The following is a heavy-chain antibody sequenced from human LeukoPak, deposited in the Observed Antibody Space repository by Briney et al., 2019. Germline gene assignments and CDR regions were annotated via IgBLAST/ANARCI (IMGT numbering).Heavy chain of an antibody. Sequence: GGSLRLSCEASGFTFSRYGMSWVRQAPGKGLEWVSAIRGSGGSTYYADSVKGRFTISRDNSKNTLYLQMNSLRAEDTAVYYCAKVDVMTTVVTAGCWDYWGQGTLVTVSS. CDR2: IRGSGGST. CDR1: GFTFSRYG. J-gene: IGHJ4*02. D-gene: IGHD4-23*01. CDR3: AKVDVMTTVVTAGCWDY. V-gene: IGHV3-23*01.